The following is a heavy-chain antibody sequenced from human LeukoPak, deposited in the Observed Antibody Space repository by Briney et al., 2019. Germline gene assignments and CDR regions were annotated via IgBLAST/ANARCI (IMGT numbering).Heavy chain of an antibody. V-gene: IGHV3-30*04. CDR2: ISYDGGNK. D-gene: IGHD6-6*01. J-gene: IGHJ5*02. CDR1: GFTFSSYA. Sequence: GRSLRLSCAASGFTFSSYAIHWVRQAPGKGLEWVAAISYDGGNKYYADSVKGRFTISRDNSQNTLYLQVNSLRAEDTAVYYCARDSSDPTGFAPWGQGTLVTVSS. CDR3: ARDSSDPTGFAP.